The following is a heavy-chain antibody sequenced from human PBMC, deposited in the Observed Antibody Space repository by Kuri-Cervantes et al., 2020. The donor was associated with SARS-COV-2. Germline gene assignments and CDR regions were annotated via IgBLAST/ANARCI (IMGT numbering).Heavy chain of an antibody. J-gene: IGHJ4*02. Sequence: GESLKISCAASGFNFSRTDMHWVRQAPGKGLEWVSCISSSSSTIYYADSVKGRFTISRDNAKNSLYLQMNSLRDEDTAVYYCARDSGSHPHWGQGTLVTVSS. CDR1: GFNFSRTD. D-gene: IGHD1-26*01. V-gene: IGHV3-48*02. CDR3: ARDSGSHPH. CDR2: ISSSSSTI.